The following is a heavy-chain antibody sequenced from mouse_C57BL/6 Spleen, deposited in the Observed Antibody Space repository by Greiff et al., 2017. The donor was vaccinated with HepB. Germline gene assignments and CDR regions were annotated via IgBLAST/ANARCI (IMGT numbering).Heavy chain of an antibody. CDR3: TRSPRLYGNYVDYYAMDY. CDR2: IYPGNSDT. J-gene: IGHJ4*01. V-gene: IGHV1-5*01. Sequence: EVQLQQSGTVLARPGASVKMSCKTSGYTFTSYWMHWVKQRPGQGLEWIGAIYPGNSDTSYNQKFKGKAKLTAVTSASTAYMELSSLTNEDSAVYYCTRSPRLYGNYVDYYAMDYWGQGTSVTVSS. CDR1: GYTFTSYW. D-gene: IGHD2-1*01.